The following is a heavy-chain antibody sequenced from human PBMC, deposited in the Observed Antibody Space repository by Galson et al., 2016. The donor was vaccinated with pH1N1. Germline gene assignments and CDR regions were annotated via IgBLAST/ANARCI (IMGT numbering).Heavy chain of an antibody. CDR2: ISSNSFYM. D-gene: IGHD2-15*01. CDR3: TRDRGRPRQYASDM. CDR1: GFTFISYT. V-gene: IGHV3-21*01. Sequence: SLRLSCAASGFTFISYTMNWVRQAPGKGLEWVSSISSNSFYMYYADSVKGRFTISRDNAKKTLYLQMNNLRVEDTAVYYCTRDRGRPRQYASDMWGQGTVVTVSS. J-gene: IGHJ3*02.